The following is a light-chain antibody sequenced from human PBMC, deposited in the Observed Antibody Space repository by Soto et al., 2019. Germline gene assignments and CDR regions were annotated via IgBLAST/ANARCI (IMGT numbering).Light chain of an antibody. V-gene: IGLV1-44*01. J-gene: IGLJ1*01. CDR1: SSNIGTNA. CDR2: NNN. CDR3: AAWDDSLTGYV. Sequence: SALTQPPSESGTPAQSVTISCYGDSSNIGTNAVNWYQQLPGTAPKLLIYNNNQGPSGVPDRFSGSKSGTSASLAISGLQSEDEADYYCAAWDDSLTGYVFVTGTKVTVL.